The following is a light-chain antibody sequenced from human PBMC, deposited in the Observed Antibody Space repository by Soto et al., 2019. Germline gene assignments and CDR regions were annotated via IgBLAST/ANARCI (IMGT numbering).Light chain of an antibody. J-gene: IGLJ3*02. V-gene: IGLV2-11*01. Sequence: QSALTQPRSVSGSPGQSVTISCTGTSSDVGGYNYVSWYQQHPGKAPKLMIYDVSKRPSGVPDRFSGSKSGNTASLIVSGLQAEDEADYYCCSYAGSFDWVFGGGTKVTLL. CDR2: DVS. CDR3: CSYAGSFDWV. CDR1: SSDVGGYNY.